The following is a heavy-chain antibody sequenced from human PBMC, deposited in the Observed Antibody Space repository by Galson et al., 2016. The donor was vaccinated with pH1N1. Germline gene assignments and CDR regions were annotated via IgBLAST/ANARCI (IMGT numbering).Heavy chain of an antibody. CDR3: ARMNYGDYSYYFDY. J-gene: IGHJ4*02. CDR1: GFSLPTSGVG. V-gene: IGHV2-5*02. Sequence: PALVTPPQTLTLTCTFSGFSLPTSGVGVGWIRQPPGKALEWLALIYWDDDERYSPSLKNRLTITKDTSKNQVVLTMTNMDPVDTATYYCARMNYGDYSYYFDYWGQGTLVTVSS. CDR2: IYWDDDE. D-gene: IGHD4-17*01.